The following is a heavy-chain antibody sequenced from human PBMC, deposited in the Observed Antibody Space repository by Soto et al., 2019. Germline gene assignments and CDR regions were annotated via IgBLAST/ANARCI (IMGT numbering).Heavy chain of an antibody. Sequence: SETLSLTCTVSRGSISSGDYYWSWIRQPPGKGLEWIGYIYYSGSTYYNPSLKSRVTISVDTSKNQFSLNLSSVTAADTAVYYCARNFRTVGDWFDPWGQGTLVTVSS. D-gene: IGHD1-26*01. CDR2: IYYSGST. CDR3: ARNFRTVGDWFDP. CDR1: RGSISSGDYY. J-gene: IGHJ5*02. V-gene: IGHV4-30-4*01.